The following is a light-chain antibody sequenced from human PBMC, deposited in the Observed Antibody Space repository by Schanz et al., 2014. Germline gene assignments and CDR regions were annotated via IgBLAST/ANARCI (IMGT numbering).Light chain of an antibody. CDR2: DAS. J-gene: IGKJ4*01. V-gene: IGKV3-11*01. CDR3: QQRSNWPSLT. CDR1: QNVGTY. Sequence: EIVLTQSPVTLSLSPGERATLSCRASQNVGTYLAWYQQKPGQAPRLLIYDASNRATGIPARYSGSGSGTDFTLAISSLEPEDFAGYYCQQRSNWPSLTFGGGTKVDFK.